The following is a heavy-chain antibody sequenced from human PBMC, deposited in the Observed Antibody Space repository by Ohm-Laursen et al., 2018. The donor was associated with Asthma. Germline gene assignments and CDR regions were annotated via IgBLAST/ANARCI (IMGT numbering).Heavy chain of an antibody. D-gene: IGHD1-26*01. V-gene: IGHV3-30*18. CDR3: AKDISYGSYYSYFDY. CDR2: ISYDGSNK. Sequence: SLRLSCTASGFTFSSYGMHWVRQAPGKGLEWVAVISYDGSNKYYADSVKGRFTISRDNSKNTLYLQMNSLRAEDTAVYYCAKDISYGSYYSYFDYWGQGTLVTVSS. J-gene: IGHJ4*02. CDR1: GFTFSSYG.